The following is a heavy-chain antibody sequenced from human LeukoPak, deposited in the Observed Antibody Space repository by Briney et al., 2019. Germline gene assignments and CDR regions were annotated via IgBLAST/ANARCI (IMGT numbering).Heavy chain of an antibody. CDR2: ISGSGGST. CDR1: GFTFSSYA. Sequence: GGSLRLSCAGSGFTFSSYAMTWVRQAPGKGLEWVSSISGSGGSTYYADSVKGRFTISRDNSKNTVYVQMNSLRAEDTAIYYCAKDRDAGCYNIFDYWGQGTLVTVSS. D-gene: IGHD2-2*02. CDR3: AKDRDAGCYNIFDY. V-gene: IGHV3-23*01. J-gene: IGHJ4*02.